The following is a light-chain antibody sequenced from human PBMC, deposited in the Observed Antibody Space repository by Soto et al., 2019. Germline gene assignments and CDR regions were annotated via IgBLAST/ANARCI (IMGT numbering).Light chain of an antibody. V-gene: IGKV3-20*01. CDR2: GAS. Sequence: EVVETQSPGTLSLSPGERATLSCRASPGTDANYLAWYQQKPGQAPRLLIYGASSRATGIPDRFSGSGSRTDFTLTISRLEPEDFSMYYCQHYGKFPLTFGPGTRLDIK. CDR1: PGTDANY. CDR3: QHYGKFPLT. J-gene: IGKJ3*01.